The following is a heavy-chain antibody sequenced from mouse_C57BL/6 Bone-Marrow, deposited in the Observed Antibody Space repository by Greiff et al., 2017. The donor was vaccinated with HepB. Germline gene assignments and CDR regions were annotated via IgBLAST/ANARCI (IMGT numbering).Heavy chain of an antibody. CDR2: IYPGDGDT. J-gene: IGHJ4*01. CDR1: GYAFSSSW. CDR3: ARRGSNNYYAMDY. V-gene: IGHV1-82*01. Sequence: VQLQQSGPELVKPGASVKISCKASGYAFSSSWMNWVKQRHGKGLEWIGRIYPGDGDTNYNGKFKGKATLTADKSSSTAYMQLSSLTSEDSAVYCCARRGSNNYYAMDYWGQGTSVTVSS. D-gene: IGHD1-1*01.